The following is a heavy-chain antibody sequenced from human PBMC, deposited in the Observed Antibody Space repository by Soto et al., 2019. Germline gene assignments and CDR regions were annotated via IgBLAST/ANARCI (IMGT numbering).Heavy chain of an antibody. CDR3: AHSHYPDGDLFNY. CDR2: IYWNDDK. CDR1: GFSLSTSGVA. J-gene: IGHJ4*02. Sequence: QITLKASGPTLVKPTQTLTLTCTFSGFSLSTSGVAVGWIRQPPGKALEWLALIYWNDDKRYSPSLKSMLTITTDTYKNQVGLTITSMDPVDTATYYCAHSHYPDGDLFNYWGQGTLVPVSS. V-gene: IGHV2-5*01. D-gene: IGHD4-17*01.